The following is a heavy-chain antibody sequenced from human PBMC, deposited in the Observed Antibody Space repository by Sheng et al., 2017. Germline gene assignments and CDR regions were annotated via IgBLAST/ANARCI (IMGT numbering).Heavy chain of an antibody. CDR3: ARYCSSTSCPNFDY. D-gene: IGHD2-2*01. J-gene: IGHJ4*02. CDR1: GGSISSSTYY. CDR2: IYYRGST. V-gene: IGHV4-39*07. Sequence: QLQLQESGPGLVKPSETLSLTCTVSGGSISSSTYYWGWIRQPPGKGLEWIGNIYYRGSTNYSPSLKSRVTISVDTSKNQLSLKLSSVTAADTAVYYCARYCSSTSCPNFDYWGQGTLVNVSS.